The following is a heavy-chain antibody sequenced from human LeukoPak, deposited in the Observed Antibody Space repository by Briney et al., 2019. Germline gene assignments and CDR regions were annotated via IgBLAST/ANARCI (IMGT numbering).Heavy chain of an antibody. Sequence: ASVKVSCKASGYTFTGYYMHWVRQAPGQGLEWMEWINPNSGGTNYAQKFQGRVTMTRDTSISTAYMELSRLRSDDTAVYYCAREPVAVAGTGLYYWGQGTLVTVSS. CDR1: GYTFTGYY. V-gene: IGHV1-2*02. CDR3: AREPVAVAGTGLYY. D-gene: IGHD6-19*01. J-gene: IGHJ4*02. CDR2: INPNSGGT.